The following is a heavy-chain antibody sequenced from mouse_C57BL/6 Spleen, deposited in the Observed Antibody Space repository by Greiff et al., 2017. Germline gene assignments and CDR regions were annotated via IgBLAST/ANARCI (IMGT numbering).Heavy chain of an antibody. CDR3: ARDSYFDV. CDR2: IDPNSGGT. V-gene: IGHV1-72*01. J-gene: IGHJ1*03. CDR1: GYTFTSYW. Sequence: QVQLQQSGAELVKPGASVTLSCKASGYTFTSYWMHWVKQRPGQGLEWIGRIDPNSGGTKYNEKFKSKATLTVDKPSSTAYMQLSSLTSEDSAVYYGARDSYFDVWGTGATVTVSS.